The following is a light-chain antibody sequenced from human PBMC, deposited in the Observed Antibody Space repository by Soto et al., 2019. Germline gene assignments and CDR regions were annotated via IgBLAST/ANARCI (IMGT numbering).Light chain of an antibody. CDR1: NSDVGGYNY. Sequence: QSALTQPASVSGSPGQSITISCTGTNSDVGGYNYVSWYQQHPGKAPKLVIYEVSNRPSGVSNRFSASKSGNTASLTISGLQAEDEADYYCNSYTSSSTLVFGSGTKV. J-gene: IGLJ1*01. CDR2: EVS. CDR3: NSYTSSSTLV. V-gene: IGLV2-14*01.